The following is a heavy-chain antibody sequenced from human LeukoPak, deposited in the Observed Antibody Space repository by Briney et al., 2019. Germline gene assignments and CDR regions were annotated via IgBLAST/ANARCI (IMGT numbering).Heavy chain of an antibody. CDR2: IGTSDSTL. D-gene: IGHD6-13*01. CDR1: GFTFSAYY. Sequence: GGSLRLSCAASGFTFSAYYMSWFRQAPGKGLEWISYIGTSDSTLYYADSVKGRFTISRDNAKNSLFLQMNSLRAEDTAVYYCARVGSLAAAGTIDYWGQGTLVTVSS. V-gene: IGHV3-11*01. J-gene: IGHJ4*02. CDR3: ARVGSLAAAGTIDY.